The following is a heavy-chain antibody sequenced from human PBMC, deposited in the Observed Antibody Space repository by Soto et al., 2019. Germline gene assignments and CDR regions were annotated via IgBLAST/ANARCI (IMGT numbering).Heavy chain of an antibody. V-gene: IGHV4-59*01. CDR1: GGSISSYY. Sequence: SETLSLTCTVSGGSISSYYWSWIQQPPGKGLEWIGYIYYSGSTNYNPSLKSRVTISVDTSKNQFSLKLSSVTAADTAVYYCARMGYYDFWSGYYYDYWGQGTLVTVSS. J-gene: IGHJ4*02. D-gene: IGHD3-3*01. CDR3: ARMGYYDFWSGYYYDY. CDR2: IYYSGST.